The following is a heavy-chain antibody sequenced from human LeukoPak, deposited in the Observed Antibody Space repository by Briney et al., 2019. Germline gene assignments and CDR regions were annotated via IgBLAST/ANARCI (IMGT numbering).Heavy chain of an antibody. CDR1: GFTVITND. V-gene: IGHV3-53*01. CDR2: LYSDGNT. D-gene: IGHD1-14*01. Sequence: GGSLRLSCAASGFTVITNDMTWVRQAPGKGSEWVSVLYSDGNTKYADSVQGRFTISRDNSKNTLYLEMNSLSPDDTAVYYCARGVEPLAANTLAYWGQGTPVTVSS. CDR3: ARGVEPLAANTLAY. J-gene: IGHJ4*02.